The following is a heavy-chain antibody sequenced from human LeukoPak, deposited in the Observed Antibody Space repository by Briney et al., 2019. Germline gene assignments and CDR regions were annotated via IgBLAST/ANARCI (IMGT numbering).Heavy chain of an antibody. J-gene: IGHJ6*03. CDR1: GGSISNKY. CDR3: ARDWGVGGRPGYMDV. CDR2: IYYSGNT. V-gene: IGHV4-59*01. D-gene: IGHD6-6*01. Sequence: SETLSLTCTVSGGSISNKYWSWIRQPPGKGLEWIGYIYYSGNTNYNPSLKSRVTILVDTSKNQVSLKLSSVTAADTAVYFCARDWGVGGRPGYMDVWGKGTTVTVSS.